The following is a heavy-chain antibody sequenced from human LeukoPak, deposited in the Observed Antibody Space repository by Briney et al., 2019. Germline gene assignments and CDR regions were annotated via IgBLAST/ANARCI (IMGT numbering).Heavy chain of an antibody. D-gene: IGHD4-17*01. CDR1: GFTFSRYA. CDR2: ISGGGGNT. Sequence: GGSLRLSCAASGFTFSRYAMTWVCQAPGKGLEWVSGISGGGGNTYYADSVKGRLTISRDNSKNTLYLQMNSLTAEDMAVYYCAKDRHFGDPYYYGMGVWGQGTTVTVSS. V-gene: IGHV3-23*01. CDR3: AKDRHFGDPYYYGMGV. J-gene: IGHJ6*02.